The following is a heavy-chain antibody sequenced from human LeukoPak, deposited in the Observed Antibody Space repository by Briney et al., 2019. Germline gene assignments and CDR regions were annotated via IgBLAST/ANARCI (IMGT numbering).Heavy chain of an antibody. D-gene: IGHD6-19*01. J-gene: IGHJ1*01. CDR1: XYD. Sequence: XYDXNWVXQAXGXXXEWMGXXNPNSGNTGYAQKFQGRVTMTRNTSISTAYMELSSLRSEDTAVYYCATYIAVAGGFFFQHWGQGTLVTVSS. CDR3: ATYIAVAGGFFFQH. V-gene: IGHV1-8*01. CDR2: XNPNSGNT.